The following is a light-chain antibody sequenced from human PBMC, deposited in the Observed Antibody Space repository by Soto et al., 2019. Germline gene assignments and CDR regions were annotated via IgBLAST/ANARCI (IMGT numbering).Light chain of an antibody. V-gene: IGKV3-11*01. Sequence: EIVLTQSPATLSLSPGERATLSCRASQSVSTYLAWYQQKPGQAPRLLIYDASNRATGIPARFSGSGSGTDVTLTISSLEPEDFAVYYCQQRFNWPPLTFGQGTRLEIK. CDR2: DAS. J-gene: IGKJ5*01. CDR3: QQRFNWPPLT. CDR1: QSVSTY.